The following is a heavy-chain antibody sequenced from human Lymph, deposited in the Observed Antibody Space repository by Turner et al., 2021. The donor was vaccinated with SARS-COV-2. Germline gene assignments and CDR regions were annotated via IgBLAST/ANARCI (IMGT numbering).Heavy chain of an antibody. J-gene: IGHJ6*02. D-gene: IGHD1-1*01. CDR2: FYKIGSI. V-gene: IGHV4-59*08. Sequence: QVQLQESGPGLVRPSETLSLTCTVAGGSISSTSWSWIRQSPGRGLEWFGYFYKIGSIDYNPALRSRVTISVDTSKNQLSLNLISVTAADTAVYYCARHQGSTSGYDHGMTVWGQGTAVIVSS. CDR3: ARHQGSTSGYDHGMTV. CDR1: GGSISSTS.